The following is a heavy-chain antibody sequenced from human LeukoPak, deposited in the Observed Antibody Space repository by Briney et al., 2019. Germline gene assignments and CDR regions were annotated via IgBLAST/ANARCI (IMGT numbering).Heavy chain of an antibody. CDR2: ISSDGSYK. CDR3: VGWSDY. D-gene: IGHD2-15*01. Sequence: GGSLRLSCAASGFTLSTFGMHWVRQAPGKGLEWVAVISSDGSYKYYEDSVKGRFTISRDNSKNMVYLQMNSLRAEDTAVYYCVGWSDYWGQGTLVTVSS. J-gene: IGHJ4*02. CDR1: GFTLSTFG. V-gene: IGHV3-30*03.